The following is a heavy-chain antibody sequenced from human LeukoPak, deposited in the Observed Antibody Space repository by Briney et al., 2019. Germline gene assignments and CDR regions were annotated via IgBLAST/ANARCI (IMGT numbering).Heavy chain of an antibody. J-gene: IGHJ6*03. V-gene: IGHV4-4*09. Sequence: PSETLSLTCSVSGGSFDSKYWSWIRQPPGKGLEWIGYIYTSGSTNFNPSLRSRVPVSIDTSKNQFSLKVYSVTAADPAVYYCANNIGTAHYYRAVRGKGPTFIVS. CDR2: IYTSGST. CDR3: ANNIGTAHYYRAV. CDR1: GGSFDSKY. D-gene: IGHD1-1*01.